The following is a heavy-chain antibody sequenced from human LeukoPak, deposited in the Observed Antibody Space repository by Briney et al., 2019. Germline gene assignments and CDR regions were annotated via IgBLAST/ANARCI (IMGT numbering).Heavy chain of an antibody. CDR3: AKDGGGDYDILTGIDY. J-gene: IGHJ4*02. CDR2: ISDSGGAT. Sequence: GGSLRLSCAASGFTFSSYAMSWVRQAPRKGLEWVSVISDSGGATDYADSVKGRFTISRDNSKNTLYLQMNSLRAEDTAVYYWAKDGGGDYDILTGIDYWGQGTLVTVSS. CDR1: GFTFSSYA. D-gene: IGHD3-9*01. V-gene: IGHV3-23*01.